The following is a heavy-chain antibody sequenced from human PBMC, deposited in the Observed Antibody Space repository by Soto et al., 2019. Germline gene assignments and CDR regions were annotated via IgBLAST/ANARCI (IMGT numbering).Heavy chain of an antibody. D-gene: IGHD2-2*01. Sequence: SETLSLTCTVSGDSISSGDYYWTWIRQPPGKGLEWIGYVYYTGSTFNTPSLKSRVTISVDTSKNQFSLKLSSVTAADTAVYYCATSNWFDPWGQGTLVTVSS. CDR1: GDSISSGDYY. CDR2: VYYTGST. V-gene: IGHV4-30-4*01. CDR3: ATSNWFDP. J-gene: IGHJ5*02.